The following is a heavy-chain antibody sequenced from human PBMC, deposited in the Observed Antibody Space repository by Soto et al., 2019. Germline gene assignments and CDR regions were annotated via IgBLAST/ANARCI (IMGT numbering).Heavy chain of an antibody. CDR3: ARTYYYDQHYYYGMDV. CDR2: IYYSGST. V-gene: IGHV4-39*01. CDR1: GGSISSSSYY. Sequence: PPETLSLTCTVSGGSISSSSYYWGWIRQPPGKGLEWIGSIYYSGSTYYNPSLKSRVTISVDTSKNQFSLKLSSVTAADTAVYYCARTYYYDQHYYYGMDVWGQGTTVTVSS. J-gene: IGHJ6*02. D-gene: IGHD3-22*01.